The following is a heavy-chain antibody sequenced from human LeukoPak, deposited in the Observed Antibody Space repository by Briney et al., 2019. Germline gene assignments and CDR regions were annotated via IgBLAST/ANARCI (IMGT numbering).Heavy chain of an antibody. CDR2: AYRRSNWYY. CDR1: GDRLSSNSAA. V-gene: IGHV6-1*01. CDR3: SRSESRGGQHASFDH. J-gene: IGHJ4*02. Sequence: QTPSLTCAISGDRLSSNSAAWNWTRHPPSRGIEWLGMAYRRSNWYYDYETFVESRIIINPDTSRNQFSLQLNSVTPEDTAAYYCSRSESRGGQHASFDHWGQGTLVTVSS. D-gene: IGHD6-13*01.